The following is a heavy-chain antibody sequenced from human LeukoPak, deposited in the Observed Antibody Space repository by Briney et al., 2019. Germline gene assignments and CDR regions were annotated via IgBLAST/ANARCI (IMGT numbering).Heavy chain of an antibody. CDR3: ARADYGGNLFFDY. V-gene: IGHV3-7*04. D-gene: IGHD4-23*01. CDR2: IKQDGSEI. Sequence: GGSLRLSCAASGFTFSDAWMNWVRQAPGKGLEWVANIKQDGSEINYVDSVKGRFTISRDNAKNSMLLQTNSLRAEDTAVYYCARADYGGNLFFDYWGQGALVTVSS. CDR1: GFTFSDAW. J-gene: IGHJ4*02.